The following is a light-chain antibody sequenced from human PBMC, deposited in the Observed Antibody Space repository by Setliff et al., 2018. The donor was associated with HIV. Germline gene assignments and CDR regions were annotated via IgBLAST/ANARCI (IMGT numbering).Light chain of an antibody. J-gene: IGLJ1*01. CDR3: QSYDSSLSGYV. CDR2: ANS. CDR1: SSNIGTGYD. V-gene: IGLV1-40*01. Sequence: EPGQRVTISCTGSSSNIGTGYDVHWYQQVPGTAPKLLIYANSNRPSGVPDRFSGSKSGTSASLAITGLQAEDEADYYCQSYDSSLSGYVFGTGTK.